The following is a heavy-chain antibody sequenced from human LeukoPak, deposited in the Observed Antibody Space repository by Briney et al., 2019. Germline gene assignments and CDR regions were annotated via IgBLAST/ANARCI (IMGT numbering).Heavy chain of an antibody. Sequence: GGSLRLSCAASGFTFSNYWIHWVRQAPGKGLVWVSRIDNAGSITTYADSVKGRFTISRDNSKNTLYLQMNSLRAEDTAVYYCARDSSSWYYFDYWGQGTLVTVSS. CDR2: IDNAGSIT. CDR3: ARDSSSWYYFDY. J-gene: IGHJ4*02. V-gene: IGHV3-74*03. D-gene: IGHD6-13*01. CDR1: GFTFSNYW.